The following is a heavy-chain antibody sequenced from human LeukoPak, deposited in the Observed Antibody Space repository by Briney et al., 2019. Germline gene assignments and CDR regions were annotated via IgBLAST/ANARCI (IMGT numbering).Heavy chain of an antibody. V-gene: IGHV3-48*04. J-gene: IGHJ3*02. CDR1: GFTFSSYS. CDR2: ISSSSSTI. CDR3: VRGGAGDAFDI. Sequence: PGGSLRLSCAASGFTFSSYSMNWVRQAPGKGLEWVSYISSSSSTIYYADSVKGRFTISRDNAKNSLYLQMNSLRAEDTAVYYCVRGGAGDAFDIWCEGQWSASLQ. D-gene: IGHD1-26*01.